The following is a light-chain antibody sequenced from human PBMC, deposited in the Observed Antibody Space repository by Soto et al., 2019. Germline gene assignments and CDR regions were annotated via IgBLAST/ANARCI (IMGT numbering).Light chain of an antibody. J-gene: IGLJ3*02. CDR1: SSDVGGYNY. Sequence: QSALTQPASVSGSPGQSITISCTGTSSDVGGYNYVSWYQQHPGKAPKLMIYEVSNRPSGVSNRFSGSKSGNTASLTISGLQAEDEADYCCSSYTSSSTPLVFGGGTKLTVL. V-gene: IGLV2-14*01. CDR3: SSYTSSSTPLV. CDR2: EVS.